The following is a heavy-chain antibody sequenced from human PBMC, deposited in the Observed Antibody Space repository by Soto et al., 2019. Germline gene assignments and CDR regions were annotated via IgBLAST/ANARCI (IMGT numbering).Heavy chain of an antibody. CDR1: AGSISTINYY. D-gene: IGHD2-8*01. V-gene: IGHV4-31*03. J-gene: IGHJ3*01. CDR2: ISYSGSN. CDR3: ARSAQWDGFDP. Sequence: QVQLQESGPGLVRPSQTLSLTCTVSAGSISTINYYWSWIRQHPEKGLEWIGYISYSGSNFYHSSLKSRVTISLDTSKKQFSLTLTSVTAAETAVYYCARSAQWDGFDPWGQGTMVTVSS.